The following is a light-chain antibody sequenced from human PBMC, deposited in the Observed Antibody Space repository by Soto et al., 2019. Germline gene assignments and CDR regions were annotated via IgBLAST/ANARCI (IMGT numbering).Light chain of an antibody. CDR3: QQYGSSPIT. CDR2: GAS. CDR1: QSVSSY. Sequence: EIRLTQSPATLSLSPGERATLSCRASQSVSSYLAWYQQKPGQAPRLHIYGASTRATGIPDRFTGSGSGTDFTLTISRLEPEDFAVYHCQQYGSSPITFAQGTRLEI. V-gene: IGKV3-20*01. J-gene: IGKJ5*01.